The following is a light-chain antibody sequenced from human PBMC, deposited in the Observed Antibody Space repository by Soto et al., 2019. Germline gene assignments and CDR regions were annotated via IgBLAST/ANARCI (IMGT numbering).Light chain of an antibody. CDR1: QSISSD. CDR3: QQSFSKFLT. Sequence: DIQITQSPSSLSASVGDRVTVTCRSSQSISSDLNWYQQKPGKAPKLLIYAASSLQSGVPSRFSGSGSGTDFTLTISSLQPEDFATYYCQQSFSKFLTFGGGTKVDIK. J-gene: IGKJ4*01. CDR2: AAS. V-gene: IGKV1-39*01.